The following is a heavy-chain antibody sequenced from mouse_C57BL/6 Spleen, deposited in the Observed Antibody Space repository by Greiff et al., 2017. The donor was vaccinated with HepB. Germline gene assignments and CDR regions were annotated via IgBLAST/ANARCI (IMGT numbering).Heavy chain of an antibody. CDR3: ARGDWFAY. V-gene: IGHV1-82*01. Sequence: QVQLQQSGPELVKPGASVKISCKASGYAFSSSWMNWVKQRPGKGLEWSGRIYPGDGDTNYNGKFKGKATLTADKSSSTAYMQLSSLTSEDSAVYFCARGDWFAYWGQGTLVTVSA. CDR2: IYPGDGDT. CDR1: GYAFSSSW. J-gene: IGHJ3*01.